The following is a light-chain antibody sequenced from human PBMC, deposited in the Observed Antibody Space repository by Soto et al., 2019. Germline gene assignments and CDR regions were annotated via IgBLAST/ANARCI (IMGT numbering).Light chain of an antibody. CDR2: DVT. CDR3: SSYTPSNTYV. CDR1: SSDVGSNNR. V-gene: IGLV2-18*02. J-gene: IGLJ1*01. Sequence: QSVLTQPPSVSGSPGQSVAISCTGSSSDVGSNNRVSWYHQPPGTAPKLIIYDVTNRPSGVPDRFSGSKSGNTASLTISGLEAEDEADYYCSSYTPSNTYVFGTGTEVTVL.